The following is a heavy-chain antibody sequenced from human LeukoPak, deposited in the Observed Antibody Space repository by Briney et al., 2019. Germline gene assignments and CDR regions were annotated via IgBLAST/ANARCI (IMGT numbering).Heavy chain of an antibody. CDR3: ATSGSYRLGY. CDR1: GGSFSGYY. V-gene: IGHV4-34*01. D-gene: IGHD1-26*01. CDR2: INHNGST. J-gene: IGHJ4*02. Sequence: KASETLSLTCAVYGGSFSGYYWSWIRQPPGKGLEWIGEINHNGSTNYNPSLKSRVTISVDTSKNQFSLKLSSVTAADTAVYYCATSGSYRLGYWGQGTLVTVSS.